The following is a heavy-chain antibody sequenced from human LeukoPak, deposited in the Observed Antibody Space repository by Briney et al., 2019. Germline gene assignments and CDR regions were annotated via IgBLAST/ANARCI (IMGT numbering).Heavy chain of an antibody. J-gene: IGHJ6*03. CDR1: GFTFSSHA. Sequence: GGSLRLSCAASGFTFSSHAMSWVRQAPGKGLEWVSAISGSGGSTYYADSVKGRFTISRDNSKNSLYLQMNSLRTEDTALYYCAKVGRARSEYYYYMDVWGKGTTVTVSS. CDR2: ISGSGGST. D-gene: IGHD1-26*01. CDR3: AKVGRARSEYYYYMDV. V-gene: IGHV3-23*01.